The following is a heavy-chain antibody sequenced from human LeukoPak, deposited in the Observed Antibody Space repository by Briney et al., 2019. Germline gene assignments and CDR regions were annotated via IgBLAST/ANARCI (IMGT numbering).Heavy chain of an antibody. J-gene: IGHJ4*02. CDR2: ISGSGGST. D-gene: IGHD1-26*01. CDR1: GFTFSSYA. Sequence: PGGSLRLSCAASGFTFSSYAMSWVRQAPGKGLEWVSAISGSGGSTYYADSVKGRFTISRDNSKNTLYLQMNGLRAEDTAVYYCAKDTLLWELSTAIDYWGQGTLVTVSS. CDR3: AKDTLLWELSTAIDY. V-gene: IGHV3-23*01.